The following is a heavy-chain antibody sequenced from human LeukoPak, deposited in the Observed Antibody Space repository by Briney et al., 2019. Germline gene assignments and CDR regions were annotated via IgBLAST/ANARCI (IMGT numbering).Heavy chain of an antibody. CDR2: INPNSGGT. CDR3: ARGVIVVVPGAPAGSFGVI. V-gene: IGHV1-2*02. Sequence: ALGKVCGKPSGYIVTASYMHSGPQAAGPGRGYMRWINPNSGGTNYAQTLPARVTMTRDTSISTAYRELSRLRSDDTAVYYCARGVIVVVPGAPAGSFGVIWGQGTLVTVSA. D-gene: IGHD2-2*01. CDR1: GYIVTASY. J-gene: IGHJ4*02.